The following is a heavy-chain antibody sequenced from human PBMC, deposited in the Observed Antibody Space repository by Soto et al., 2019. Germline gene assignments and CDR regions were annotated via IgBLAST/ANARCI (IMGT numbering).Heavy chain of an antibody. Sequence: SQTLSLTCVISGDSVSTNIAAWSWIRQSPSRGLEWLGRTLYRSSKWYNEYAVSVKSRTTINPDTSKNQFSLQLNSVTPEDTAVYYCARDAAPTLNYPHGMDVWGQGTAVTVSS. CDR3: ARDAAPTLNYPHGMDV. V-gene: IGHV6-1*01. D-gene: IGHD1-7*01. J-gene: IGHJ6*02. CDR1: GDSVSTNIAA. CDR2: TLYRSSKWYN.